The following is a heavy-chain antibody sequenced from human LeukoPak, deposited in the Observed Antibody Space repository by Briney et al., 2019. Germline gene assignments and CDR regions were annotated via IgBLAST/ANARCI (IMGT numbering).Heavy chain of an antibody. J-gene: IGHJ4*02. CDR2: IKTDGSSA. CDR3: ATPLDYYDSSGYHQGGD. CDR1: GFSFSSYW. V-gene: IGHV3-74*01. D-gene: IGHD3-22*01. Sequence: GGSLRLSCAASGFSFSSYWMHWVRQAPGEGLVWVSRIKTDGSSATYADSVKGRFTISRDNAKNSLYLQMNSLRAEDTAVYYCATPLDYYDSSGYHQGGDWGQGTLVTVSS.